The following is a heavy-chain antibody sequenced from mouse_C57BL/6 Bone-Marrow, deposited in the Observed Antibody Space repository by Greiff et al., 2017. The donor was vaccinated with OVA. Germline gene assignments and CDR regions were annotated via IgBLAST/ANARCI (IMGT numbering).Heavy chain of an antibody. CDR3: ARWGIVKAAFAY. V-gene: IGHV1-64*01. Sequence: QVQLQQPGAELVKPGASVKLSCKASGYTFTSYWMHWVKQRPGQGLEWIGMIHPNSGSTNYNEKFKSKATLTVDKSSSTAYMQLSSLTSEDSAVYYCARWGIVKAAFAYWGQGTLVTVSA. D-gene: IGHD2-5*01. CDR1: GYTFTSYW. J-gene: IGHJ3*01. CDR2: IHPNSGST.